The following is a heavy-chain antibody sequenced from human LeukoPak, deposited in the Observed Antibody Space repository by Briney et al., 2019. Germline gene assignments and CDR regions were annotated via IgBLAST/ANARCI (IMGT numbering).Heavy chain of an antibody. Sequence: GGSLRLSCAASGFTFSSYSMNWVRQAPGKGLEWVSSISSSSSYIYYADSVKGRFTISRDNAKNSLYLQMNSLRAEDTAVYYCARDRSLWNYVPDPFDYWLQGTLVGVPS. D-gene: IGHD1-7*01. J-gene: IGHJ4*02. V-gene: IGHV3-21*01. CDR3: ARDRSLWNYVPDPFDY. CDR2: ISSSSSYI. CDR1: GFTFSSYS.